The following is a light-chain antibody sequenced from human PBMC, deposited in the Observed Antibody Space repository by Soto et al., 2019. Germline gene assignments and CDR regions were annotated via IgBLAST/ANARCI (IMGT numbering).Light chain of an antibody. CDR2: EVN. V-gene: IGLV2-14*01. Sequence: QSVLTQPASVSLSPGQSITVSCTGTDTDIGGYNYVSWYQQHPGQAPKLTLSEVNNRPSGVSNRFSGSKSGNTASLTISGLQAEDEADYYCSSYTSRSTHVFGTGTKVTVL. J-gene: IGLJ1*01. CDR3: SSYTSRSTHV. CDR1: DTDIGGYNY.